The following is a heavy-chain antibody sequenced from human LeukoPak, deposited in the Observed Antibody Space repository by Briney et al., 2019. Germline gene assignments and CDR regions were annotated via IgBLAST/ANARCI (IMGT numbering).Heavy chain of an antibody. D-gene: IGHD2-2*01. Sequence: GGSLRLSCAASGFTFSSYSMNWVRQAPGKGLEWVSTISSSSSYIYYADSVKGRFTISRDNAKDSLYLQMNRLRAEDTAVYYCAGVVPAAIDAFDIWGQGTMVTVSS. J-gene: IGHJ3*02. CDR1: GFTFSSYS. CDR2: ISSSSSYI. V-gene: IGHV3-21*01. CDR3: AGVVPAAIDAFDI.